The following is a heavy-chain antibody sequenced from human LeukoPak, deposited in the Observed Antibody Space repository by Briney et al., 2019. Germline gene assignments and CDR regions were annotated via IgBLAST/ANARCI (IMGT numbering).Heavy chain of an antibody. CDR1: GGSISSYY. V-gene: IGHV4-34*01. D-gene: IGHD2-2*01. J-gene: IGHJ4*02. CDR2: INHSGST. CDR3: ARRLRGSTLDY. Sequence: SETLSLTCTVSGGSISSYYWSWIRQPPGKGLEWIGEINHSGSTNYNPSLKSRVTISVDTSKNQFSLKLSSVTAADTAVYYCARRLRGSTLDYWGQGTLVTVSS.